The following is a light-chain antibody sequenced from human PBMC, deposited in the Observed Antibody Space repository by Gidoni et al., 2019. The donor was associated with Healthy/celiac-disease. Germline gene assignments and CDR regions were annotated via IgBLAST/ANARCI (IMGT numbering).Light chain of an antibody. CDR1: YIGSKS. V-gene: IGLV3-21*03. CDR3: QVWDSSSDHYVV. J-gene: IGLJ2*01. Sequence: SYVLTQPPSGSVAPGKTARITCGGNYIGSKSVHWYQQTPGQAPVLVVYADSDRPSGIPERFSGSNSGNTATLTISRVEAGDEADYYCQVWDSSSDHYVVFGGGTKLTVL. CDR2: ADS.